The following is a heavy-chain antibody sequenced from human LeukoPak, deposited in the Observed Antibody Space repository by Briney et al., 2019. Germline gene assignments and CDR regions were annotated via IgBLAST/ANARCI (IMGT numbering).Heavy chain of an antibody. CDR3: VKDRDFWSGLDV. Sequence: GGSLRLSCAASGFFFDDYGMHWVRQVPGKGLEWVSGISWQSNTRKYADSVRGRFTISRDNAKNSLYLQMNSLKLEDTTLYYCVKDRDFWSGLDVWGRGTRVTVS. CDR2: ISWQSNTR. J-gene: IGHJ6*02. V-gene: IGHV3-9*01. D-gene: IGHD3-3*01. CDR1: GFFFDDYG.